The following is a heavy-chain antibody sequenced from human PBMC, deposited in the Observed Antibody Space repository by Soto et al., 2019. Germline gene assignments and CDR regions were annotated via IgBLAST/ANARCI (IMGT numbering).Heavy chain of an antibody. CDR1: GGSISSSSYY. CDR3: XXXXXXXXXXXXXXXXXXXGMDV. CDR2: IFYSGST. Sequence: QLQLQESGPGLVKPSETLSLTCTVSGGSISSSSYYWGWIRQPPGKGLEWIGSIFYSGSTYYNPSLNSRXTIXVXTXXXXXXXXXXXXXXXXXXXXXXXXXXXXXXXXXXXXXXXXXGMDVWGQGTTVTVSS. V-gene: IGHV4-39*01. J-gene: IGHJ6*02.